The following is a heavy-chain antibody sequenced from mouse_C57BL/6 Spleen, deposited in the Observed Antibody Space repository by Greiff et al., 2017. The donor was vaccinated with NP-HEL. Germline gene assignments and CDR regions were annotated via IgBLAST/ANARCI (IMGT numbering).Heavy chain of an antibody. J-gene: IGHJ4*01. D-gene: IGHD2-4*01. CDR1: GYTFTSYW. V-gene: IGHV1-69*01. Sequence: QVQLQQPGAELVMPGASVKLSCKASGYTFTSYWMHWVKQRPGQGLEWIGEIDPSDSYTNYNQKFKGKSTLTVDKSSSTAYMQLSSLTSEDSAVYYCARYDYLHLDYWGQGTSVTVSS. CDR3: ARYDYLHLDY. CDR2: IDPSDSYT.